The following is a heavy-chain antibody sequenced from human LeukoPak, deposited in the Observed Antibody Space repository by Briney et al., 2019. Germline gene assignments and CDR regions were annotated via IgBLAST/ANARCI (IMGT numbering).Heavy chain of an antibody. J-gene: IGHJ4*02. D-gene: IGHD2-8*01. Sequence: GGSLRLSCAASGFTFSSYAMSWVRQAPGKGLEWVSAISGSGGSTYYADSVKGRFTISRDNSKTTLYLQMSSLRAEDTAVYYCARVKVSHFVYWGEGTLVTVSS. CDR1: GFTFSSYA. CDR3: ARVKVSHFVY. V-gene: IGHV3-23*01. CDR2: ISGSGGST.